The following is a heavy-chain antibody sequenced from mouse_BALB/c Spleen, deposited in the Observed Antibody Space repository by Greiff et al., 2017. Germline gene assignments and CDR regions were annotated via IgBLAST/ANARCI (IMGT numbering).Heavy chain of an antibody. J-gene: IGHJ4*01. CDR1: GYTFSSYW. Sequence: QVQLKQSGAELMKPGASVKISCKATGYTFSSYWIEWVKQRPGHGLEWIGEILPGSGSTNYNEKFKGKATFTADTSSNTAYMQLSSLTSEDSAVYYCARLGYGNYLYYYAMDDWGQGTSVTVSS. V-gene: IGHV1-9*01. CDR2: ILPGSGST. D-gene: IGHD2-1*01. CDR3: ARLGYGNYLYYYAMDD.